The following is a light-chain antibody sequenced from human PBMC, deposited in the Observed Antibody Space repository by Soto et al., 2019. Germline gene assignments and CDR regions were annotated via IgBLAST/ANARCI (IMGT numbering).Light chain of an antibody. CDR2: EVS. Sequence: QSVLTQPASVSASLGQSITISCTGTSSDVGGYNYVSWYQQRPGKAPKLIIFEVSHRPSGVSNRFSGTKSGNTASLTISGLQDDEETDYYCTSYTSRATHVFGTGTKVTV. CDR1: SSDVGGYNY. V-gene: IGLV2-14*01. J-gene: IGLJ1*01. CDR3: TSYTSRATHV.